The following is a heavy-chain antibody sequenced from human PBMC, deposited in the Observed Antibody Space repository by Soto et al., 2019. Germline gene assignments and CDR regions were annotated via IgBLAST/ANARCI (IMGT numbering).Heavy chain of an antibody. J-gene: IGHJ6*02. CDR2: IIPIFGTV. CDR3: ARVGIAARPSFYYYYGMDV. V-gene: IGHV1-69*13. CDR1: GGAFSSYA. Sequence: SVKVSCKASGGAFSSYAISWVRQAPGQGLEWMGGIIPIFGTVNYAQKFQGRVTITADESTSTAYMELSSLRSEDTAVYYCARVGIAARPSFYYYYGMDVWGQGTTVTVSS. D-gene: IGHD6-6*01.